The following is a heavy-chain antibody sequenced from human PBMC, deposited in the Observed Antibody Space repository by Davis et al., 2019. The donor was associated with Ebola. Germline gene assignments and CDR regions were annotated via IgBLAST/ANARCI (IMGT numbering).Heavy chain of an antibody. CDR3: VPGTWI. CDR2: IQQDGSEK. D-gene: IGHD5-18*01. J-gene: IGHJ4*02. Sequence: GESLKISCAASGFTFSNYWMSWVRQAPGRGLEWVANIQQDGSEKFYVDSVKGRLTISRDNAKNSLYLQMNTLRVEDTAIYYCVPGTWIRGQGTLVTVSS. V-gene: IGHV3-7*01. CDR1: GFTFSNYW.